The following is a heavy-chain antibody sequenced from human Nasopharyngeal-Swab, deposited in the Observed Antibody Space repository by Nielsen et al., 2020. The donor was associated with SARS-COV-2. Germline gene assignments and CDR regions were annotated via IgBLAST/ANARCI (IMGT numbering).Heavy chain of an antibody. V-gene: IGHV3-21*01. CDR3: ARDHRTPGGDYYYYGMDV. J-gene: IGHJ6*02. CDR2: ISSSSSYI. D-gene: IGHD3-16*01. Sequence: GESLKISCAASGFTFSSYSMNWVRQAPGKGLEWVSSISSSSSYIYYADSVKGRFTISRDKAKNSLYLQMNSLRAEDTAVYYCARDHRTPGGDYYYYGMDVWGQGTTVTVSS. CDR1: GFTFSSYS.